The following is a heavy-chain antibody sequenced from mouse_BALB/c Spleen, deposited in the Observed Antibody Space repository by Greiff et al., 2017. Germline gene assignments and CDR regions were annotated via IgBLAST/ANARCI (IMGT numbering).Heavy chain of an antibody. CDR1: GFTFTDYY. CDR3: ARDISRLTAMDY. CDR2: IRNKANGYTT. V-gene: IGHV7-3*02. J-gene: IGHJ4*01. Sequence: DVKLVESGGGLVQPGGSLRLSCATSGFTFTDYYMSWVRQPPGKALEWLGFIRNKANGYTTEYSASVKGRFTISRDNAQSILYLQMNTLRAADSATYYCARDISRLTAMDYWGQGTSVTVSS. D-gene: IGHD2-2*01.